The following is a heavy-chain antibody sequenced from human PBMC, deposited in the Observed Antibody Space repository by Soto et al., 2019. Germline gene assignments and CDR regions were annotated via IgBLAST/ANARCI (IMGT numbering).Heavy chain of an antibody. J-gene: IGHJ5*02. CDR1: SGSISSSNW. D-gene: IGHD4-17*01. V-gene: IGHV4-4*02. CDR2: IYHSGST. Sequence: QVQLQESGPGLVKPSGTLSLTCAGSSGSISSSNWWRWVRQHPGKGLEWIGEIYHSGSTNYNPSLNSRVTISVDKSKNQFSLKLSSVTAADTAVYYCARDSDYGGWFDPWGQGTLVTVSS. CDR3: ARDSDYGGWFDP.